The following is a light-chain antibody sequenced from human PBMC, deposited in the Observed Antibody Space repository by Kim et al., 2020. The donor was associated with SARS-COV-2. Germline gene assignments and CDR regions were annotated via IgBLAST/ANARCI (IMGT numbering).Light chain of an antibody. CDR1: RTGNR. Sequence: RTGNRLSWYQQKPGKAPKLIIYKSSSLDSGVPSRFSGSASETEFTLPINGLQPEDFATYSCQQYYRPSTFGQGTKVEI. CDR3: QQYYRPST. J-gene: IGKJ1*01. V-gene: IGKV1-5*03. CDR2: KSS.